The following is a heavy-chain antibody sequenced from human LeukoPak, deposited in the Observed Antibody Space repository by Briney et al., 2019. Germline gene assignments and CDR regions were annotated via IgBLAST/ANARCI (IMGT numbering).Heavy chain of an antibody. V-gene: IGHV3-48*04. CDR2: ISYTGSNK. CDR1: GFTFSSYG. J-gene: IGHJ4*02. Sequence: PGGSLRLSCAASGFTFSSYGMHWVRQAPGKGLEWLSYISYTGSNKYYADSVKGRFTISRDNAKNSLYLQMNSLRAEDTAVYFCARVFVGENFDYWGQGTLVTVSS. CDR3: ARVFVGENFDY. D-gene: IGHD3-10*02.